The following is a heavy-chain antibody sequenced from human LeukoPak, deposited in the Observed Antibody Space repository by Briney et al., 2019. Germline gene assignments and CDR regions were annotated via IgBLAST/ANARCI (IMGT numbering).Heavy chain of an antibody. Sequence: ASVKVSCKAFGYTFTGYYMHWVRQAPGQGLEWMGWINPNSGGTNYAQKFQGRVTMTRDTSISTAYMELSRLRSDDTAVYYCARVGAVAGSHFDYWGQGTLVTVSS. D-gene: IGHD6-19*01. CDR1: GYTFTGYY. CDR3: ARVGAVAGSHFDY. CDR2: INPNSGGT. V-gene: IGHV1-2*02. J-gene: IGHJ4*02.